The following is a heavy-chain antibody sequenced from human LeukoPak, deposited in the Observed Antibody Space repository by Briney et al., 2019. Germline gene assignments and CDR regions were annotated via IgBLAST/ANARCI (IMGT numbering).Heavy chain of an antibody. CDR2: INPSAGGT. CDR3: ARDRRSSGWFLSHSDY. V-gene: IGHV1-46*01. CDR1: GYAFTTYY. J-gene: IGHJ4*02. D-gene: IGHD6-19*01. Sequence: ASVKVSCKASGYAFTTYYIHWVRLAPGQGLQWMGIINPSAGGTVYAQKFQGRVTMTRDTSINTVYMELSSLRSDDTAVYYCARDRRSSGWFLSHSDYWGQGALVTVSS.